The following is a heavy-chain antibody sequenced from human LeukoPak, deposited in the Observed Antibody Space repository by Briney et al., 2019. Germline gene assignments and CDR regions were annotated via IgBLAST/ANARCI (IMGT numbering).Heavy chain of an antibody. CDR3: AKMTIHGDSAL. Sequence: PSETLSLTCIVSGGLISVDYWNWIRQAPGKGLVWIGYIYYTGRTKYNPSLASRLTISIDTSKSQFSLRLTSVTAADTAVYYCAKMTIHGDSALWGQGSLVTVSS. CDR1: GGLISVDY. J-gene: IGHJ4*02. CDR2: IYYTGRT. D-gene: IGHD2-21*02. V-gene: IGHV4-59*01.